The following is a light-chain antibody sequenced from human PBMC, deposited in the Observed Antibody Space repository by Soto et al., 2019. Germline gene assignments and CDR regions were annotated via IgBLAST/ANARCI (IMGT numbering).Light chain of an antibody. CDR1: QDITNF. V-gene: IGKV1-27*01. J-gene: IGKJ1*01. Sequence: DIQMTQSPSSLSASVGDRVTITCRASQDITNFVAWYQQKPGKVPKLLIYGASALRSGVPSRFSGSGSGTDFTLTISCLQPEDVATYFCQEYNTAPRTFGQGTKVEIK. CDR2: GAS. CDR3: QEYNTAPRT.